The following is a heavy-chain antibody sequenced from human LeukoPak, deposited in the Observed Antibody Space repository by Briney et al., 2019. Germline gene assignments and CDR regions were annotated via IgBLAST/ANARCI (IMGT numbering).Heavy chain of an antibody. CDR3: ARVGSGYDYFDY. D-gene: IGHD3-22*01. CDR2: IYTSGST. Sequence: PSETLSLTCTVSGGSISGYYWSWIRQPAGKGLKWLGRIYTSGSTKYNPSLESRVTMSVDTSKNQFSLKLSFVTAADTAVYYCARVGSGYDYFDYWGQGTLVTVSS. J-gene: IGHJ4*02. V-gene: IGHV4-4*07. CDR1: GGSISGYY.